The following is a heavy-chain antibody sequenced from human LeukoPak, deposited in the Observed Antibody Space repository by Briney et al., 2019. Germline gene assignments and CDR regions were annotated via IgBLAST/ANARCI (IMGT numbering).Heavy chain of an antibody. V-gene: IGHV3-23*01. CDR1: GFTFSSYD. CDR3: AKAALIRSGDSYYFDY. Sequence: PGGSLRLSCAASGFTFSSYDMHWVRQATGKGLEWVSAISGSGGSTYYADSVKGRFTISRDNSKNTLYLQMNSLRAEDTAVYYCAKAALIRSGDSYYFDYWGQGTLVTVSS. J-gene: IGHJ4*02. D-gene: IGHD2-15*01. CDR2: ISGSGGST.